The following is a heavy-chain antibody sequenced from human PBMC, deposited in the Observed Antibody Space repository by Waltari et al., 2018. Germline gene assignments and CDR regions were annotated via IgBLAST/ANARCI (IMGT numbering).Heavy chain of an antibody. Sequence: QLQLQQSGPGLVKPSESLSLTCGVSGDSVSNYYWWSWVRQSPGKGLGWIGQIHGSGKTNYNPSLESRVTVSMDTSNNQFSLKLTSPTAADTAVYYCARDRGRGLYLDSWGQGTLVTVSP. D-gene: IGHD1-26*01. CDR2: IHGSGKT. J-gene: IGHJ4*02. V-gene: IGHV4-4*02. CDR1: GDSVSNYYW. CDR3: ARDRGRGLYLDS.